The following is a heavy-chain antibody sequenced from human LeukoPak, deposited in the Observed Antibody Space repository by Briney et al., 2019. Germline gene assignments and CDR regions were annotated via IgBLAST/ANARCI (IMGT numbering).Heavy chain of an antibody. J-gene: IGHJ4*02. CDR1: GFTFGDYA. D-gene: IGHD3-22*01. V-gene: IGHV3-49*04. CDR2: IRSKAYGGTT. Sequence: GGSLRLSCTTSGFTFGDYAMSWVRQAPGKGLEWVGSIRSKAYGGTTEYAASVKGRFTISRDVSKSIAYLQMNSLKTEDTAVYYCTRDCYASSGSRGNEVDYWGQGTLVIVSS. CDR3: TRDCYASSGSRGNEVDY.